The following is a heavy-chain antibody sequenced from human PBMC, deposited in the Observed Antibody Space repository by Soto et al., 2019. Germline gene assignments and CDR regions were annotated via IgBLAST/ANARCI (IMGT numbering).Heavy chain of an antibody. CDR1: GFTFSSYG. Sequence: PGGSLRLSCAASGFTFSSYGMHWVRQAPGKGLEWVAVISYDGSNKYYADSVKGRFTISRDNSKNTLYLQMNSLRAEDTAVYYCAKDLRDRKASFDYWGQGTLVTVSS. V-gene: IGHV3-30*18. J-gene: IGHJ4*02. CDR2: ISYDGSNK. CDR3: AKDLRDRKASFDY.